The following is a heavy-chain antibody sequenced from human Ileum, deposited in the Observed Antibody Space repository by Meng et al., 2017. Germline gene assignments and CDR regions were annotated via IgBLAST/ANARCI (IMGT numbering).Heavy chain of an antibody. Sequence: VQLQESGPGLVKVSQTLSLTCTVSGGSIGSADYYWTWIRQHPAKGLEWIGYIHYTGSTSYNPSLESRTSTSIDTSNNQFTLKVTSVTAEDTAVYYCARGVSAAGLFDNWGPGTLVTVSS. J-gene: IGHJ4*02. CDR3: ARGVSAAGLFDN. V-gene: IGHV4-31*03. CDR2: IHYTGST. CDR1: GGSIGSADYY. D-gene: IGHD2-2*01.